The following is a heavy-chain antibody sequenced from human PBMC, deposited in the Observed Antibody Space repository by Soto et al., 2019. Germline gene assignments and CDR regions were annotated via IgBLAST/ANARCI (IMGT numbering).Heavy chain of an antibody. CDR3: AKDHGGSRVRGVTPGAFDI. D-gene: IGHD3-10*01. CDR2: ISGSGGST. J-gene: IGHJ3*02. Sequence: PGGPLRLSCAASGFTFSSYAMSWVRQAPGKGLEWVSAISGSGGSTYYADSVKGRFTISRDNSKNTLYLQMNSLRAEDTAVYYCAKDHGGSRVRGVTPGAFDIWGQGTMVTVSS. V-gene: IGHV3-23*01. CDR1: GFTFSSYA.